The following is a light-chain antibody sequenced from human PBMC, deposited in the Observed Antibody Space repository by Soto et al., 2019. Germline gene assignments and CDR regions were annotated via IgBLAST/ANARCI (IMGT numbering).Light chain of an antibody. CDR1: SSDVANNNL. J-gene: IGLJ1*01. V-gene: IGLV2-23*01. Sequence: QSALTQPASVSGSPGQSISISCTGTSSDVANNNLVSWYQQHPGKAPKFVIYEASKRPSGVSNRFPGSKSGNTASLTISGLQAEDEADYYCCSYAGNYSPVFGTGTKVTVL. CDR2: EAS. CDR3: CSYAGNYSPV.